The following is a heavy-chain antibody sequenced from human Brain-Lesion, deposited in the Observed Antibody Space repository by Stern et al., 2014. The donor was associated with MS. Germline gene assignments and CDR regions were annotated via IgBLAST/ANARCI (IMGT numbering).Heavy chain of an antibody. CDR3: ARDQRGITIFGVVTDYYYLGMDV. Sequence: QLVQSGAEVKKPGASVKVSCKTSGYIFTGYYIHWVRQAPGQGLEWMAWINPNTGGTKYAQKLQGRVTMSRDTSISTAYVELSSLTSDDTAVYYCARDQRGITIFGVVTDYYYLGMDVWGQGTTVTVSS. V-gene: IGHV1-2*02. J-gene: IGHJ6*02. CDR1: GYIFTGYY. D-gene: IGHD3-3*01. CDR2: INPNTGGT.